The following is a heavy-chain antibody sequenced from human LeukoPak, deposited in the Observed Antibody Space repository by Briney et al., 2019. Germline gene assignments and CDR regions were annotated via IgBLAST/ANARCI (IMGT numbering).Heavy chain of an antibody. CDR1: EVTVTNNY. J-gene: IGHJ3*02. CDR3: VRGPRYYDDSGFHYGVFDM. V-gene: IGHV3-53*01. D-gene: IGHD3-22*01. CDR2: IYPGGNI. Sequence: GGSLRLSCAASEVTVTNNYMSWVRQAPGKGLQWVSVIYPGGNIYYADSVKGRFNISRDNSKNTLSLQMNSLTADDTAVYYCVRGPRYYDDSGFHYGVFDMWGRGTLVTVSS.